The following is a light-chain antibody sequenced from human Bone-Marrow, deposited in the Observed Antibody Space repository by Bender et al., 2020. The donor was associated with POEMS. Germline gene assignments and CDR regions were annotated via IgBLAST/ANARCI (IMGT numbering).Light chain of an antibody. CDR2: KDS. J-gene: IGLJ2*01. CDR3: QAWDSGSVI. CDR1: ALPKQY. V-gene: IGLV3-25*02. Sequence: SYELTQPPSVSVSPGQTARITCSGDALPKQYAYWYQQKPGQAPVLVIYKDSERPSGIPERFSGSNSGNTATLTISGTQALDEADYYCQAWDSGSVIFGEGTKLTVL.